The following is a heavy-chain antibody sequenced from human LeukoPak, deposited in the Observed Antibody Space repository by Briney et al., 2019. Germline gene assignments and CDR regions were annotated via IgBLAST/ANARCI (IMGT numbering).Heavy chain of an antibody. Sequence: GASVKVSCKASGYTFTSYGISWVRQAPGQGLEWMGWINPNSGGTNYAQKFQGRVTMTRDTSISTAYMELSSLRSEDTAVYHCASRRGYYYGSGSFYWFDPWGQGTLVTVSS. J-gene: IGHJ5*02. CDR1: GYTFTSYG. CDR2: INPNSGGT. D-gene: IGHD3-10*01. CDR3: ASRRGYYYGSGSFYWFDP. V-gene: IGHV1-2*02.